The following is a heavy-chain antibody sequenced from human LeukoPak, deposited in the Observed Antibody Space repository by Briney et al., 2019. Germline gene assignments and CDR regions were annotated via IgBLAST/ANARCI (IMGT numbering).Heavy chain of an antibody. CDR2: IRSSSSYT. CDR1: GFTFSEYY. Sequence: PGGSLRLSCAASGFTFSEYYMSWIRQAPGKGLEWVSYIRSSSSYTNYADSVKGRFTISRDNAKNSLYLQMNSPRAEDTAVYYCARGYYDNSGYYFPFDFWGQGTLVTVSS. J-gene: IGHJ4*02. V-gene: IGHV3-11*06. D-gene: IGHD3-22*01. CDR3: ARGYYDNSGYYFPFDF.